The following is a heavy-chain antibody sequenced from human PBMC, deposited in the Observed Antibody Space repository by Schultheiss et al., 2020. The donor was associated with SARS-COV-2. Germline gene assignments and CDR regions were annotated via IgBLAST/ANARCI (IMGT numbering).Heavy chain of an antibody. J-gene: IGHJ4*02. Sequence: GGSLRLSCAASGFTFSSYSMNWVRQAPGKGLEWVAVISYDGSNKYYADSVKGRFTISRDNSKNTLYLQMNSLRAEDTAVYYCARDSYGDSNFDYWGQGTLVTVSS. V-gene: IGHV3-30*04. CDR3: ARDSYGDSNFDY. D-gene: IGHD4-17*01. CDR2: ISYDGSNK. CDR1: GFTFSSYS.